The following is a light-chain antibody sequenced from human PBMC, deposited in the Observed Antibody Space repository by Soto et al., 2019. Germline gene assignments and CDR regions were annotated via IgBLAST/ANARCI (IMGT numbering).Light chain of an antibody. J-gene: IGKJ2*01. CDR1: QSVSSGY. CDR3: QQYGSSPGT. Sequence: EIVLTQSPGTLSLSPGERATLSCRASQSVSSGYLAWYQQKPGQAPRLLIYGASSRATGIPDRFSGSGSGTDFTLTISRLEPEDFAVYYCQQYGSSPGTFGQRTKLEIK. V-gene: IGKV3-20*01. CDR2: GAS.